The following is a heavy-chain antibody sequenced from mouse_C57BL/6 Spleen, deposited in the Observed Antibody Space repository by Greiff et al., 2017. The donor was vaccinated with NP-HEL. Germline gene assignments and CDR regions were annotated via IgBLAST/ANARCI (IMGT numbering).Heavy chain of an antibody. CDR1: GYAFSSYW. CDR3: ARGGSSFPWFAY. D-gene: IGHD1-1*01. J-gene: IGHJ3*01. V-gene: IGHV1-80*01. Sequence: VQLQQSGAELVKPGASVKISCKASGYAFSSYWMNWVKQRPGKGLEWIGQIYPGDGDTNYNGKFKGKATLNAEKSSSTAYMQLSSLTSEDSAVYFCARGGSSFPWFAYWGQGTLVTVSA. CDR2: IYPGDGDT.